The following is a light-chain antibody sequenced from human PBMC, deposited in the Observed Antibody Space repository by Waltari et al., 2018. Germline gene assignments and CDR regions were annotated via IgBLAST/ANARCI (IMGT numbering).Light chain of an antibody. CDR1: SSNSGAGYD. V-gene: IGLV1-40*01. J-gene: IGLJ3*02. CDR2: ANI. CDR3: QSYDSSLSGWV. Sequence: QSVLTQPPSVSGAPGQRVTISCTGSSSNSGAGYDVHWYQQLPGTAPKLLIYANINRPSGVPDRFSGSKSGTSASLAITGLQAEDEAHYYCQSYDSSLSGWVFGGGTKLTVL.